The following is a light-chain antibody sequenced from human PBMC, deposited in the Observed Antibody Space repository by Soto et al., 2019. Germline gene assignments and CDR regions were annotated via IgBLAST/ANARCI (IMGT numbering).Light chain of an antibody. CDR3: QQYNNWPRT. V-gene: IGKV3-15*01. CDR1: QSVSSN. Sequence: EIVMTQSPATLSVSPGERATLSCRASQSVSSNLAWYQQKPGQAPRLLIYGASTRATGIPARFSGSGSGTEFTLTISSLQSEDFADYYCQQYNNWPRTSGQGTKVEIK. CDR2: GAS. J-gene: IGKJ1*01.